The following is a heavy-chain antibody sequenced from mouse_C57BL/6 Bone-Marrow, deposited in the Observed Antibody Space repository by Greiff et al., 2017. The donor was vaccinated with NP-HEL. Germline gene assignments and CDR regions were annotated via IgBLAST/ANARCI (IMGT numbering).Heavy chain of an antibody. V-gene: IGHV1-49*01. CDR2: FTMYSDAT. Sequence: LQQSGAELVRPGSSVKLSCKDSDFAFMASAMHWVKQRPGHGLEWIGSFTMYSDATEYSENFKGKATLTANTSSSTAYMELSSLTSEDSAVYYCARSYGSVYFDVWGTGTTVTVSS. CDR3: ARSYGSVYFDV. D-gene: IGHD1-1*01. CDR1: DFAFMASA. J-gene: IGHJ1*03.